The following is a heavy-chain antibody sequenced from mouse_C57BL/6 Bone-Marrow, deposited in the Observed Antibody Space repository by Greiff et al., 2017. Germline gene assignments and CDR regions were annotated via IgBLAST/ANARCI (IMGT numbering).Heavy chain of an antibody. D-gene: IGHD2-4*01. CDR3: ARRMIYYDYDVLFDY. CDR2: IDPSDSYT. CDR1: GYTFTSYW. J-gene: IGHJ2*01. Sequence: QVQLQQPGAELVMPGASVKLSCKASGYTFTSYWMHWVKQRPGQGLEWIGEIDPSDSYTNYNQKFKGKSTLTVDKSSSTAYMQLSSLTSEDSAVYYCARRMIYYDYDVLFDYWGQGTTLTVSS. V-gene: IGHV1-69*01.